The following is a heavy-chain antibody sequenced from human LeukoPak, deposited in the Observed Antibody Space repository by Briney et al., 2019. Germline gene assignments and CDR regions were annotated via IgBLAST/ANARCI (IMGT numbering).Heavy chain of an antibody. CDR1: GFTFSSYS. CDR3: ARGNRWLVFYYYGMDV. Sequence: PGGSLRLSCAASGFTFSSYSMNWVRQAPGKGLEWVSYISSGSSTIYYADSVKGRFTISRDNAKNSLYLQMNSLRAEDTAVYYCARGNRWLVFYYYGMDVWGQGTTVTVSS. V-gene: IGHV3-48*01. J-gene: IGHJ6*02. CDR2: ISSGSSTI. D-gene: IGHD6-19*01.